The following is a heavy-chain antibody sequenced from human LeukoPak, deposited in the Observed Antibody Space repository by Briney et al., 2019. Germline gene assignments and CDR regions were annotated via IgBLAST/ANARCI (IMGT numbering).Heavy chain of an antibody. V-gene: IGHV3-11*04. Sequence: GGSLRLSCAASGFTFSDYYMSWIRQAPGKGLEWVSYISSSGSTIYYADSVKGRFTISRDNAKNTLYLQMNSLRAEDTAVYYCASDYYDSSGYFNYWGQGTLVTVSS. CDR2: ISSSGSTI. J-gene: IGHJ4*02. CDR1: GFTFSDYY. D-gene: IGHD3-22*01. CDR3: ASDYYDSSGYFNY.